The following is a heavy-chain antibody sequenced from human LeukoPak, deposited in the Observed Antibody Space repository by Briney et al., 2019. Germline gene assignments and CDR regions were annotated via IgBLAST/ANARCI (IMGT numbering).Heavy chain of an antibody. CDR2: ISGSGGNT. V-gene: IGHV3-21*01. CDR1: GFNFINAW. Sequence: GGSLRLSCAASGFNFINAWMSWVRQAPGKGLEWVSAISGSGGNTYYADSVKGRFTISRDNAKNSLYLQMNSLRAEDTAVYYCARSSGAAMAPDAFDIWGQGTMVTVSS. J-gene: IGHJ3*02. D-gene: IGHD5-18*01. CDR3: ARSSGAAMAPDAFDI.